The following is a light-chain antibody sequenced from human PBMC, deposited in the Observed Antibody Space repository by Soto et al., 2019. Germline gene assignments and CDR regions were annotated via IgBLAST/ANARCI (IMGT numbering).Light chain of an antibody. J-gene: IGKJ4*01. CDR1: QSVSSY. CDR3: QQRSNWPPLP. Sequence: EIVLTQSPATLSLSPGERATLSCRASQSVSSYLSWYQQKPGQAPRLLIYDASNRATGIPPRFSGSVSGTDFTLTISSREPEDFAVYYCQQRSNWPPLPFGGGTKVEIK. V-gene: IGKV3-11*01. CDR2: DAS.